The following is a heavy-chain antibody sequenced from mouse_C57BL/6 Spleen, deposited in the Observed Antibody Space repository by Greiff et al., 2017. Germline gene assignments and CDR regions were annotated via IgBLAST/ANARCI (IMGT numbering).Heavy chain of an antibody. V-gene: IGHV1-26*01. CDR3: ARGVYYYGSSYDAMDY. CDR2: INPNNGGT. D-gene: IGHD1-1*01. CDR1: GYTFTDYY. J-gene: IGHJ4*01. Sequence: VQLQQSGPELVKPGASVKISCKASGYTFTDYYMNWVKQSHGKSLEWIGDINPNNGGTSYNQKFKGKATLTVDKSSSTAYMELRSLTSEDSAVYYCARGVYYYGSSYDAMDYWGQGTSVTVSS.